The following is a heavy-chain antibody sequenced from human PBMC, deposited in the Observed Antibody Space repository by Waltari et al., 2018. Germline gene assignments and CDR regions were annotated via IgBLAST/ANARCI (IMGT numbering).Heavy chain of an antibody. D-gene: IGHD3-10*01. CDR3: ARASYGSGSSWFDP. CDR2: IYSSGST. V-gene: IGHV4-59*11. Sequence: VQLQESGPGLVKPSATLSLTCSVSGASISTHFWGWIRQPPGKTLAWSGNIYSSGSTNYTPSLTSRVTISLDMSKNQFSRKLRSVSAADTAVYYCARASYGSGSSWFDPWGQGNLVTVSS. CDR1: GASISTHF. J-gene: IGHJ5*02.